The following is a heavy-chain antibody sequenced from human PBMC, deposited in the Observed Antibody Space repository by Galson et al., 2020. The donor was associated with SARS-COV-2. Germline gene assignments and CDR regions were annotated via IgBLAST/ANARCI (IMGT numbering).Heavy chain of an antibody. J-gene: IGHJ6*02. CDR3: AKERGYYYGMDV. Sequence: GGSLRLSCAASGFTFDDYAMPWVRQAPGKGLEWVSGISWNSGSIGYADSVKGRFTISRDNAKNSLYLQMNSLRAEDTALYYCAKERGYYYGMDVWGQGTTVTVSS. V-gene: IGHV3-9*01. CDR1: GFTFDDYA. CDR2: ISWNSGSI.